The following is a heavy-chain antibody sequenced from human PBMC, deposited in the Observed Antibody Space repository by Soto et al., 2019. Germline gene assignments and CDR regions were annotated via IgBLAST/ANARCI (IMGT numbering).Heavy chain of an antibody. CDR3: ARGMLDYCGGDCYSIDY. CDR2: IYYSGST. D-gene: IGHD2-21*02. J-gene: IGHJ4*02. Sequence: TLSLTCTVSGGSISSYYWSWIRQPPGKGLEWIGYIYYSGSTNYNPSLKSRVTISVDTSKNQFSLKLSSVTAADTAVYYCARGMLDYCGGDCYSIDYWGQGTLVTVSS. CDR1: GGSISSYY. V-gene: IGHV4-59*01.